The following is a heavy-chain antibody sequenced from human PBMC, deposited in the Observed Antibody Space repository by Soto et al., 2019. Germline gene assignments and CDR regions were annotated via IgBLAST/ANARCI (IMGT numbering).Heavy chain of an antibody. D-gene: IGHD3-16*01. J-gene: IGHJ3*02. Sequence: PGGSPKTSFRCSGYSFTSYWLGWVRQTPGKGVEWVGIIYPGYSDTRYSPSFQDQVTSSAAKSISTAYLQWSSLKASETDMYYCATLSVVPYASNIWGQGTRVTAS. CDR2: IYPGYSDT. CDR3: ATLSVVPYASNI. CDR1: GYSFTSYW. V-gene: IGHV5-51*01.